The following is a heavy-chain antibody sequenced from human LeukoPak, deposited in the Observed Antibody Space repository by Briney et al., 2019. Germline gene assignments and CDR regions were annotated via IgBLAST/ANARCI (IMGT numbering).Heavy chain of an antibody. V-gene: IGHV3-21*01. D-gene: IGHD4-23*01. CDR2: ISSSGRYI. Sequence: GGSLRLSCAASGFTFSDYAMIWVRQAPGKGLEWFSSISSSGRYIYYADSVKGRFTISRDSAQNSLYLQMNSLRAEDTAVYYCARGPKETHFDYWGQGTLVTVSS. CDR1: GFTFSDYA. CDR3: ARGPKETHFDY. J-gene: IGHJ4*02.